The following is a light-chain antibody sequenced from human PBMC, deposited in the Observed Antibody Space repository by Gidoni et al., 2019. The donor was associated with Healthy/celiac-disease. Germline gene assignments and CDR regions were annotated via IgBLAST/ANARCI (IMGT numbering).Light chain of an antibody. Sequence: DIQMTQSPSSLSASLRDRVTITCQASQDISNYLNWYQQKPGKAPKLLIYDASNLETGVPSRFSGSGSGTDFTFTISSLQPEDIATYYCQQYDNIPRTFGGGTKVEIK. V-gene: IGKV1-33*01. CDR3: QQYDNIPRT. CDR1: QDISNY. J-gene: IGKJ4*02. CDR2: DAS.